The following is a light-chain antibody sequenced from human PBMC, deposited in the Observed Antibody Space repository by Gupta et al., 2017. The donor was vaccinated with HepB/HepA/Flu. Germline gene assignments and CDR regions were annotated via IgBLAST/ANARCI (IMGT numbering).Light chain of an antibody. CDR3: QQRSNWPLCS. Sequence: EIVLTQSPATLSLSPGERATLSCRASQSVSSYLAWYQQKPGQAPRLLIYDASNRATGIPARFSGSGSGTDFTLTISSLEPEDFAVYYWQQRSNWPLCSFGQGTKLESK. V-gene: IGKV3-11*01. J-gene: IGKJ2*04. CDR1: QSVSSY. CDR2: DAS.